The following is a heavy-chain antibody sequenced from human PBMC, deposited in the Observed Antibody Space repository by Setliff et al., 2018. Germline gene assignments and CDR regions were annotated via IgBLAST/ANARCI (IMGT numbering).Heavy chain of an antibody. V-gene: IGHV4-34*01. CDR3: ARDRPDYDFWSGSNAFDI. CDR2: INHSGST. D-gene: IGHD3-3*01. J-gene: IGHJ3*02. CDR1: GGSFSGYY. Sequence: PSETLSLTCAVYGGSFSGYYWSWIRQPPGKGLEWIGEINHSGSTNYNPSLKSRVTISVDTSKNQFSLKLSSVTAADTAVYYCARDRPDYDFWSGSNAFDIWGQGTMVTVSS.